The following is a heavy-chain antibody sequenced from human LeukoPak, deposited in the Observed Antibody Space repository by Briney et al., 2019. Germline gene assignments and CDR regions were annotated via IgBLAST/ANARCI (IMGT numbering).Heavy chain of an antibody. J-gene: IGHJ4*02. CDR1: GYTFTSYY. CDR2: INPSGGST. CDR3: VSWAGGNSDVASFDY. Sequence: GASVKVSFKASGYTFTSYYMHWVRQAPGQGLEWMGIINPSGGSTSYAQKFQGRVTMTRDTSISTAYVELTNLASDDTAVYYCVSWAGGNSDVASFDYWGQGPLVLVSS. D-gene: IGHD2-21*01. V-gene: IGHV1-46*01.